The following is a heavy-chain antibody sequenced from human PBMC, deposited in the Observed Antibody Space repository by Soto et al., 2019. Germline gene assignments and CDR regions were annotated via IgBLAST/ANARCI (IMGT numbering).Heavy chain of an antibody. D-gene: IGHD2-15*01. CDR1: GFTFSSYV. J-gene: IGHJ6*02. V-gene: IGHV3-30*18. CDR2: ISYDGSNK. CDR3: AKASGRPLNYGMDG. Sequence: GGSLRLSCAASGFTFSSYVMHWVRQAPGKGLEWVAVISYDGSNKYYAESVKGRFTISRDNSKNTLYLQMNSLRAEDTAVYYCAKASGRPLNYGMDGRRQGT.